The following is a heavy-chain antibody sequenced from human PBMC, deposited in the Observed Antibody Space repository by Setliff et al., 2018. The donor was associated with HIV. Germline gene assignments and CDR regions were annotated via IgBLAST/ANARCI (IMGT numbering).Heavy chain of an antibody. CDR2: INGGNGDT. V-gene: IGHV1-3*01. CDR3: ARDSLPYYYGSGTDSFDI. J-gene: IGHJ3*02. D-gene: IGHD3-10*01. CDR1: GYTFTSYA. Sequence: KASGYTFTSYAINWVRQAPGQSLEWMAWINGGNGDTKYSQKFQGRVTVTGDTSAITAYMELSDLRSEDTAVYYCARDSLPYYYGSGTDSFDIWGQGTMVTVSS.